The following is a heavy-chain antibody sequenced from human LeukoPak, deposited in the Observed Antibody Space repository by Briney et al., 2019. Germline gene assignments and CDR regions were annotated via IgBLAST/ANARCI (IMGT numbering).Heavy chain of an antibody. CDR3: AKGNWGYCSGGSCYFLMDYFDY. J-gene: IGHJ4*02. CDR2: ISGSGGST. D-gene: IGHD2-15*01. V-gene: IGHV3-23*01. Sequence: PGGSLRLSCAASGFTFSSYAMSWVRQAPGKGLEWVSAISGSGGSTYYADSVKGRFTISRDNSKNTLYLQMNSLRAEDTAVYYCAKGNWGYCSGGSCYFLMDYFDYWGQGTLVTVSS. CDR1: GFTFSSYA.